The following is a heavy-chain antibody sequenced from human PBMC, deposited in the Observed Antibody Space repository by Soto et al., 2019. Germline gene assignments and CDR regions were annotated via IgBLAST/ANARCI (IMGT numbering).Heavy chain of an antibody. Sequence: PGGSLRLSCAASGFTFSSYAMSWVRQAPGKGLEWVSAISGSGGSTYYADSVKGRFTISRDNSKNTLYLQMNSLRAEDTAVYYCAKVTHSGSYYYGMDVWGQGTTVTVSS. J-gene: IGHJ6*02. CDR1: GFTFSSYA. CDR2: ISGSGGST. CDR3: AKVTHSGSYYYGMDV. D-gene: IGHD1-26*01. V-gene: IGHV3-23*01.